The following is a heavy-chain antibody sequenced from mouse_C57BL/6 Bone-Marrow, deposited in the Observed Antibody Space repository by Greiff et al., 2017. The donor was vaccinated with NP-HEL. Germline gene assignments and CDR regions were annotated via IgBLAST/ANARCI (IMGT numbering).Heavy chain of an antibody. Sequence: QVQLQQSGPELVKPGASVKISCKASGYAFSSSWMNWVKQRPGKGLEWIGRIYPGDGDTNYNGKFKGKATLTADKSSSTAYMQLSSLTSEDSAVYFCARSWAWFAYGGQGTLVTVSA. V-gene: IGHV1-82*01. J-gene: IGHJ3*01. CDR1: GYAFSSSW. CDR2: IYPGDGDT. D-gene: IGHD4-1*01. CDR3: ARSWAWFAY.